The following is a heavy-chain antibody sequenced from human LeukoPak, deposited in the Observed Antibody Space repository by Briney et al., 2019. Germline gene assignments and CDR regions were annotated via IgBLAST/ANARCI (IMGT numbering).Heavy chain of an antibody. D-gene: IGHD1-26*01. CDR2: FYHGGST. CDR3: ARESGETHSVGFDY. CDR1: GYSISTGYY. Sequence: PSETLSLTCTVSGYSISTGYYWDWIRQPPGKGLEWIGTFYHGGSTYYNPSLKSRVTISVDTSKNQFSLNLTSVTAADTAVYYCARESGETHSVGFDYWGQGTLVTVSS. V-gene: IGHV4-38-2*02. J-gene: IGHJ4*02.